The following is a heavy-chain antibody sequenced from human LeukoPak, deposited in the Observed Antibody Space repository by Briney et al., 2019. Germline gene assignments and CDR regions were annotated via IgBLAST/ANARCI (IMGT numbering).Heavy chain of an antibody. Sequence: PSETLSLTCTVSGGSISHYYWTWIRQPPGKGLEWIGYIYYSGSTNCNPSLKSRVIISVDTSKNQFSLKLSSVTAADTAVYYCARMAFDGSGYYDYWGQGTLVTVSS. D-gene: IGHD3-22*01. CDR1: GGSISHYY. CDR2: IYYSGST. V-gene: IGHV4-59*01. CDR3: ARMAFDGSGYYDY. J-gene: IGHJ4*02.